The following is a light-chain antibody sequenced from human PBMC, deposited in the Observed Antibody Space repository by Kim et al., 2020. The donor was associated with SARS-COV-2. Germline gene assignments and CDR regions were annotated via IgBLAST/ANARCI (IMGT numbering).Light chain of an antibody. V-gene: IGLV2-14*03. CDR2: DVS. CDR1: SSDVGGYNY. CDR3: SSYTTSSTYV. J-gene: IGLJ1*01. Sequence: QSALTQPVSVSGSPGQSITISCTGTSSDVGGYNYVSWYQHHPGKAPKLMIYDVSKRPSGVSNRFSGSKSGNTASLTISGLQAEDEADYYCSSYTTSSTYVFGTGTKVTVL.